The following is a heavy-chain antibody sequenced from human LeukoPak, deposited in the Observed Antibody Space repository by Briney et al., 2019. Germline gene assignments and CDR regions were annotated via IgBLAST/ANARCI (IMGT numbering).Heavy chain of an antibody. J-gene: IGHJ4*02. Sequence: GGSLRLSCAASGFTFSSYEMNWVRQAPGKGLEWVSYISSSGSTIYYADSVKGRFTISRDNAKNSLYLQMNSLRAEDTAVYYCARVWFGEFATRIDYWGQGTLVTVSS. CDR1: GFTFSSYE. D-gene: IGHD3-10*01. V-gene: IGHV3-48*03. CDR2: ISSSGSTI. CDR3: ARVWFGEFATRIDY.